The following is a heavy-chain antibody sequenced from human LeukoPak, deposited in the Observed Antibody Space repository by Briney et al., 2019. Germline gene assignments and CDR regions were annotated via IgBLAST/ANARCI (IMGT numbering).Heavy chain of an antibody. CDR2: IYYTGRT. Sequence: SETLSLTCTVSGGSINDYYWSWIRQSPGKGLEWIGYIYYTGRTKYNPSVQSRVTISVDTSKNQFSLNLRSVTSADTAVYFCTRVSIRGDSDYWGQGTLVTVSS. CDR1: GGSINDYY. D-gene: IGHD6-25*01. V-gene: IGHV4-59*01. CDR3: TRVSIRGDSDY. J-gene: IGHJ4*02.